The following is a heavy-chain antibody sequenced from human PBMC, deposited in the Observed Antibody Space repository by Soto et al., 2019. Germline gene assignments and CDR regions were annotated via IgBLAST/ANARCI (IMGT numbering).Heavy chain of an antibody. Sequence: PSETLSLTCTVSCGSISSYYWSGIRQPPGKGLEWIGYIYYSGSTNYNPSLKSRVTISVDTSKNQFSLKLSSVTAADTAVYYCARRYGGNFDYWGQGTLVTVSS. D-gene: IGHD1-26*01. CDR2: IYYSGST. V-gene: IGHV4-59*01. CDR1: CGSISSYY. J-gene: IGHJ4*02. CDR3: ARRYGGNFDY.